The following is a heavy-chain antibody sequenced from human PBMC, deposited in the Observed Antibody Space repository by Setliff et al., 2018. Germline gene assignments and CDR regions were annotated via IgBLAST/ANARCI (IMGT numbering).Heavy chain of an antibody. D-gene: IGHD6-13*01. Sequence: PGGSLRLSCAASGFTFSYAWMHWVRQAPGKGLEWVGRSKSKTAGGAIDYAAPVKGRFTISRDDSKNTLYLQMSSLKTEDTAVYYCTTEPPRWYYFDSWGQGTLVTVSS. J-gene: IGHJ4*02. CDR2: SKSKTAGGAI. CDR1: GFTFSYAW. CDR3: TTEPPRWYYFDS. V-gene: IGHV3-15*07.